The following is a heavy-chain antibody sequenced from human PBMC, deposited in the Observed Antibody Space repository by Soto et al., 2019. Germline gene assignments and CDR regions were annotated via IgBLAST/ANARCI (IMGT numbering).Heavy chain of an antibody. CDR1: GSTFTGYY. V-gene: IGHV1-18*04. Sequence: ASVKVSCKASGSTFTGYYIPWVRQAPGQGLEWMGWISAYNGNTNYAQKLQGRVTMTTDTSTSTAYMELRSLRSDDTAVYYCARDSREYSGRIDYWGQGTLVTVS. CDR3: ARDSREYSGRIDY. J-gene: IGHJ4*02. D-gene: IGHD5-12*01. CDR2: ISAYNGNT.